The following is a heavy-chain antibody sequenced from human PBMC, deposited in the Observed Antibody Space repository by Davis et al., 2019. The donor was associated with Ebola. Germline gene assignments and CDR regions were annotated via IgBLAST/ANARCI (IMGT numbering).Heavy chain of an antibody. Sequence: PGGSLRLSCAASGFTFSTHAMHWVRQAPGKGLEWVSVISGSGGSTYYADSVKGRFTISRDNAKNSLYLQMNSLRAEDTAVYYCARGYRVFEYWGQGTLVTVSS. CDR2: ISGSGGST. CDR1: GFTFSTHA. CDR3: ARGYRVFEY. J-gene: IGHJ4*02. V-gene: IGHV3-23*01. D-gene: IGHD1-1*01.